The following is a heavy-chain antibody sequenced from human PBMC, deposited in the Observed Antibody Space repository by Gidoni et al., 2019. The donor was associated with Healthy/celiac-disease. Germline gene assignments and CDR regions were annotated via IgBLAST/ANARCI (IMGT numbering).Heavy chain of an antibody. CDR1: GGSISSGSYY. J-gene: IGHJ4*02. Sequence: QVQLQESGPGLVKPSQTLSLTCTVSGGSISSGSYYWSWIRQPAGKGLEWIGRIYTSGSTNYNPSLKSRVTMSVDTSKNQFSLKLSSVTAADTAVYYCAREVRVAPATSRIDYWGQGTLVTVSS. D-gene: IGHD4-17*01. CDR3: AREVRVAPATSRIDY. CDR2: IYTSGST. V-gene: IGHV4-61*02.